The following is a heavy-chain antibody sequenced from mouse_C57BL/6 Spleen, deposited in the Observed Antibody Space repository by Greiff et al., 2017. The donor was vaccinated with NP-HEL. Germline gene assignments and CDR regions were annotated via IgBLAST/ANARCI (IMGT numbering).Heavy chain of an antibody. CDR3: ATYGSSYDYAMDY. J-gene: IGHJ4*01. D-gene: IGHD1-1*01. CDR1: GFSLTSYG. CDR2: IWSGGST. V-gene: IGHV2-2*01. Sequence: VKVVESGPGLVQPSQSLSITCTVSGFSLTSYGVHWVRQSPGKGLEWLGVIWSGGSTDYNAAFISRLSISKDNSKSQVFFKMNSLQADDTAIYYCATYGSSYDYAMDYWGQGTSVTVSS.